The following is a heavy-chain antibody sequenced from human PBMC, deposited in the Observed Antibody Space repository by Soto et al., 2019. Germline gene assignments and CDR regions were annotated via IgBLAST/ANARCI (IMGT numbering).Heavy chain of an antibody. CDR3: ARDLTAGDY. V-gene: IGHV1-46*01. Sequence: QVQLVQSGAEVKNPGASVKLSCKASGYIFTTYYIHWVRQAPGQGLEWMAIIKPSGGSTNYAQKFQGRVTLARDTFTNTVYLELSSLRSEDTAIYYCARDLTAGDYWGQGTLVTVSS. J-gene: IGHJ4*02. CDR1: GYIFTTYY. D-gene: IGHD6-13*01. CDR2: IKPSGGST.